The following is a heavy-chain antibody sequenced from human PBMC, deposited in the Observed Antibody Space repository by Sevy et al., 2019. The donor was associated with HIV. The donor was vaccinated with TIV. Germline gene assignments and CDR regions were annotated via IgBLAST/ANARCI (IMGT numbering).Heavy chain of an antibody. D-gene: IGHD6-13*01. CDR1: GFIFSSYV. Sequence: GGSLRLSCAASGFIFSSYVMTWVRQAPGKGLEWVSTISGSSGYTYYAESVKGRFTISRDNSNNILYLQMNSLRAEDTAVYYCEAITTAGRDYWGQGTLVTVSS. CDR3: EAITTAGRDY. V-gene: IGHV3-23*01. CDR2: ISGSSGYT. J-gene: IGHJ4*02.